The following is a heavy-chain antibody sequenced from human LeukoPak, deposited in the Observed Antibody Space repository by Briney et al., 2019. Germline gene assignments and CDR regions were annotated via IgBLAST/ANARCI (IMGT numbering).Heavy chain of an antibody. CDR3: AREPPPSYSGGREYYFDY. V-gene: IGHV1-46*01. D-gene: IGHD1-26*01. CDR2: INPSGGST. Sequence: ASVKVSCKASGYTFTSYYIHLVRQAPGQGLEWMGIINPSGGSTSYAQKFRDRLTMIRDTSTSTLYMELSSLRSEDTAVYYCAREPPPSYSGGREYYFDYWGQGTLVTVSS. J-gene: IGHJ4*02. CDR1: GYTFTSYY.